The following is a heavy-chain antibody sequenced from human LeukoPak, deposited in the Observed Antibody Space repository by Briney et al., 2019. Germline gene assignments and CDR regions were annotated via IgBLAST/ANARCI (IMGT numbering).Heavy chain of an antibody. J-gene: IGHJ4*02. CDR3: ARGGSIFSSGCFY. D-gene: IGHD6-19*01. CDR1: GGTFSSYA. Sequence: ASEKVSCKASGGTFSSYAISWVRQATGQGLEWMGGTIPIFGTANYAQKFQGRVTITADESTSTAYMELSSLRSEDTAVYYCARGGSIFSSGCFYWGQGTLVTVSS. V-gene: IGHV1-69*13. CDR2: TIPIFGTA.